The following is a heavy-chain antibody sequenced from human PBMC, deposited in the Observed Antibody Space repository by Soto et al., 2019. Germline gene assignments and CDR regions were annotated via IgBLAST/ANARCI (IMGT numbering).Heavy chain of an antibody. CDR1: GFTVSSNY. V-gene: IGHV3-53*01. D-gene: IGHD2-2*01. Sequence: WWSLRLSCAASGFTVSSNYMTWLRQAPGKGLEWVSVIYSGGSTYYADSVKGRLTISRDNSKNTLYLQMNSLRAEDTALYYCARDSRNRNFFDYWGQGTLVTVSS. J-gene: IGHJ4*02. CDR2: IYSGGST. CDR3: ARDSRNRNFFDY.